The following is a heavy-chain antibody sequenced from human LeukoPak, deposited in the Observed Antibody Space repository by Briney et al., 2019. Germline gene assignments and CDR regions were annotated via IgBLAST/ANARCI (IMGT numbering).Heavy chain of an antibody. CDR3: ARLSSWVFEI. Sequence: GGSLRLSCAASGFAFSSYAMTWVRQAPGKGLEWVSSISSNSYYIYYADSLKGRFTISGDNAKNLLYLQMNSLRAEDTAVYFCARLSSWVFEIWGQGTMVTVSS. V-gene: IGHV3-21*01. CDR2: ISSNSYYI. J-gene: IGHJ3*02. CDR1: GFAFSSYA. D-gene: IGHD3-16*01.